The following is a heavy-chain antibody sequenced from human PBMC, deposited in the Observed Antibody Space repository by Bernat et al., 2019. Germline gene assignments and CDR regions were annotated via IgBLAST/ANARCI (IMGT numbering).Heavy chain of an antibody. J-gene: IGHJ4*02. V-gene: IGHV3-66*01. Sequence: EVQLVESGGGLVKPGGSLRLSCAASGFTVSNNYMSWVRQAPGMGLEWVSVIFSGGSTYYADSVKGRFTISRDNSKNTLYLQMNSLRAEDTAVYYCARGSSGYAGNRDYWGQGTLVTVSS. CDR2: IFSGGST. CDR1: GFTVSNNY. CDR3: ARGSSGYAGNRDY. D-gene: IGHD5-12*01.